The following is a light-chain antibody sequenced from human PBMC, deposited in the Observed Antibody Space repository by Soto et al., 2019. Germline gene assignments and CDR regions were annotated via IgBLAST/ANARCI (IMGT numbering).Light chain of an antibody. CDR3: QSYDSTLNGWI. Sequence: QSVLTQPPSVSGAPGQRVTISCTGSSSNFGAGYDVHWYQQLPGTAPKLLIFGNSNRPSGVPDRFSGSNSGTSASLAITGLQAEDEADYYCQSYDSTLNGWIFGGGTKLTVL. CDR1: SSNFGAGYD. CDR2: GNS. J-gene: IGLJ2*01. V-gene: IGLV1-40*01.